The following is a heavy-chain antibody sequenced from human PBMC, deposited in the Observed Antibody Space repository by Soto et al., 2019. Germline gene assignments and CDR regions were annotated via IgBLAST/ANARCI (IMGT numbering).Heavy chain of an antibody. CDR1: GFTFSTYG. Sequence: QVQLVESGGGVVQPGTSLRLSCAASGFTFSTYGMHWVRQAPGKGLDWVALIWYDGSRKHYEESVKNRFNISRDNSKNTSLLQMNSLRVEDTAVYYCAREQIGVAGSTYDYWGQGTLVTVSS. J-gene: IGHJ4*02. CDR2: IWYDGSRK. CDR3: AREQIGVAGSTYDY. V-gene: IGHV3-33*01. D-gene: IGHD6-19*01.